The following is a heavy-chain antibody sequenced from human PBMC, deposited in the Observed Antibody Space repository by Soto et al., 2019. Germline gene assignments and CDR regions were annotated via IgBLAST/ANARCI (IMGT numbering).Heavy chain of an antibody. D-gene: IGHD3-10*01. CDR3: ARGRGITPDYFDY. CDR1: GDSMGSYY. Sequence: PSETLSLTCTVSGDSMGSYYWSWIRQPPGKGLEWIAYIYYSGSTNYNPSFKSRVTTSVDTSKNQFSLNLSSVTAADTAVYYCARGRGITPDYFDYWGHGTLVTVS. J-gene: IGHJ4*01. V-gene: IGHV4-59*01. CDR2: IYYSGST.